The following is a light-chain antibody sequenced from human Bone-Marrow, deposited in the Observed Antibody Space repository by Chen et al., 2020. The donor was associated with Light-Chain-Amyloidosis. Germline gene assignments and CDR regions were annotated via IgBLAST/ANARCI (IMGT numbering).Light chain of an antibody. CDR2: RNN. J-gene: IGLJ3*02. CDR1: SSNIGSNY. V-gene: IGLV1-47*01. CDR3: AAWDDSLSGSWV. Sequence: QSVLTQPPSASGTPGQRVTISCSGSSSNIGSNYVYWYQQLPGTAPKLLIYRNNQRPSGVPDRFCGSKSGTSASLAISGLRSEDEADYYCAAWDDSLSGSWVLGGGTKLTVL.